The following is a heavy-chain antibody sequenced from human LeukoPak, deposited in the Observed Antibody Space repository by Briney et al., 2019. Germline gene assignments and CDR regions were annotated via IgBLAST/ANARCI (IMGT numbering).Heavy chain of an antibody. D-gene: IGHD6-19*01. Sequence: GGSLRLSCAASGFTFSSYAMSWVRQAPGKGLEWVSAISGSGGSTYYADSAKGRFTISRDNSKNTLYLQMNSLRAEDTAVYYCAKDSSGRQPSTDFDYWGRGTLVTVSS. V-gene: IGHV3-23*01. J-gene: IGHJ4*02. CDR2: ISGSGGST. CDR3: AKDSSGRQPSTDFDY. CDR1: GFTFSSYA.